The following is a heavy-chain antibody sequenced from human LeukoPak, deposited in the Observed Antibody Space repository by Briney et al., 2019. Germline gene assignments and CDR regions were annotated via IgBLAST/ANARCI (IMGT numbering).Heavy chain of an antibody. J-gene: IGHJ4*02. CDR3: ARDSTIAARPGVFDY. CDR1: GFTFSGYS. Sequence: GGSLRLSCAASGFTFSGYSMNWVRQAPGKGLEWVSSISSSSSYIYYADSVKGRFTISRGNAKNSLYLQMNSLRAEDTAVYYCARDSTIAARPGVFDYWGQGTLVTVSS. V-gene: IGHV3-21*01. CDR2: ISSSSSYI. D-gene: IGHD6-6*01.